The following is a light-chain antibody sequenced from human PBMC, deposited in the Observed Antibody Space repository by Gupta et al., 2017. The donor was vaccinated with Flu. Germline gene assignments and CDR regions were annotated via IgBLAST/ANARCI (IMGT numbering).Light chain of an antibody. J-gene: IGKJ2*01. CDR1: QDIDDD. Sequence: DTTLTQPPVFMSATPGDKVNISCKVSQDIDDDVNWYQQKPGEAAIFIIQEATTLVPGTPPRLGGSGYGTDVTLTLNNGGSEDATYYFCRLHYNFPLGTVGAGPKLEIK. CDR3: RLHYNFPLGT. V-gene: IGKV5-2*01. CDR2: EAT.